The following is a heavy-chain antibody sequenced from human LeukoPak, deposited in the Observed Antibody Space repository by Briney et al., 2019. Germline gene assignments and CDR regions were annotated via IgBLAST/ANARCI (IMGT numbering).Heavy chain of an antibody. D-gene: IGHD6-19*01. CDR3: TRVQVSGVAGTCDY. Sequence: GGSLRLSCTASGFTFGDYAMSWFRQAPGKGLEWVGFIRSKAYGGTTEYAASVKGRFTISRDDSKSIAYLQMNSLKTEDTAVYYCTRVQVSGVAGTCDYWGQGTLVTVSS. V-gene: IGHV3-49*03. J-gene: IGHJ4*02. CDR2: IRSKAYGGTT. CDR1: GFTFGDYA.